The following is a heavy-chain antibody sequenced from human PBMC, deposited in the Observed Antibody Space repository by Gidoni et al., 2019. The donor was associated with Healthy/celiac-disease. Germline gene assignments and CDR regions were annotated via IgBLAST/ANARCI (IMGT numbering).Heavy chain of an antibody. Sequence: EVQLVESGGGLVQPGGSLRLSCAASGFTFSSYWMHWVRQAPGKGLVWVSRINSDGSSTSYADSVKGRFTISRDNAKNTLYLQMNSLRAEDTAVYYCARVHRALRAPDFDLWGRGTLVTVSS. D-gene: IGHD4-17*01. CDR1: GFTFSSYW. J-gene: IGHJ2*01. CDR3: ARVHRALRAPDFDL. V-gene: IGHV3-74*01. CDR2: INSDGSST.